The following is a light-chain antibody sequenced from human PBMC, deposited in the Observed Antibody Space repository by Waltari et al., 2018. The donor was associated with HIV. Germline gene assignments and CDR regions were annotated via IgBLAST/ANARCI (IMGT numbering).Light chain of an antibody. CDR3: SSYGGSNNVV. CDR1: SSDVGGYNY. V-gene: IGLV2-8*01. CDR2: GVN. Sequence: QSALTQPPSASGSPGQSVTISCTGTSSDVGGYNYVSWYQQHPGKAPKLMIYGVNKRPSGVPYLCAGSKAGNTASLTVSGLQGENEAEYYCSSYGGSNNVVFGGGTKLTVL. J-gene: IGLJ2*01.